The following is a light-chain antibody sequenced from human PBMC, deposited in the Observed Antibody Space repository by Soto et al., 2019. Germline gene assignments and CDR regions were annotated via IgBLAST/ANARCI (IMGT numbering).Light chain of an antibody. CDR2: EVS. V-gene: IGLV2-14*01. Sequence: QSALTQPASVSGSPGQSITISCAGSSSDVGGYIYVSWYQQHPGKAPKVMIYEVSNRPSGVSNRFSGSKSDNTASLTISGLQTEDEADYYCSSYTTSSTVVFGGGTKLTVL. CDR1: SSDVGGYIY. J-gene: IGLJ2*01. CDR3: SSYTTSSTVV.